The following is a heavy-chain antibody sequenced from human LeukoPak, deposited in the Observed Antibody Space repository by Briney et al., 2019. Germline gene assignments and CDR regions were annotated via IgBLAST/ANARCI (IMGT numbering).Heavy chain of an antibody. CDR2: IYYSGST. D-gene: IGHD6-6*01. CDR1: GGSISSYY. Sequence: SETLSLTCTVSGGSISSYYWSWIRQPPGKELEWIGYIYYSGSTSYYPSLKSRVTISVDTPKNQFSLKLNSVTAADTAVYYCARAIAARLPGLYFDHWGQGTLVTVSS. CDR3: ARAIAARLPGLYFDH. J-gene: IGHJ4*02. V-gene: IGHV4-59*01.